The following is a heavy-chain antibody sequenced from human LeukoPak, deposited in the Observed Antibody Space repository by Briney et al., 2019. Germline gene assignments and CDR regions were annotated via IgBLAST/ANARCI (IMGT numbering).Heavy chain of an antibody. CDR2: ISGSGDNT. Sequence: PGGSLRLSCAASGFTFNTYAMSWVRQAPGKGLEWVSTISGSGDNTYYADSVKGRFAISRDNSKNTLYLQMNSLRAEDTAVYYCAKLRAAIAVAATNYWGQGTLVIVSS. CDR3: AKLRAAIAVAATNY. D-gene: IGHD6-19*01. V-gene: IGHV3-23*01. CDR1: GFTFNTYA. J-gene: IGHJ4*02.